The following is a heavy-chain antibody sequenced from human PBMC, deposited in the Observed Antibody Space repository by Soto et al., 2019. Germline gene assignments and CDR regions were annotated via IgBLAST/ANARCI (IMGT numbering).Heavy chain of an antibody. V-gene: IGHV1-8*01. D-gene: IGHD7-27*01. CDR2: MNPNSGTT. CDR3: ARGPRNWGFDY. CDR1: GYTFTSYD. J-gene: IGHJ4*02. Sequence: QVQLVQSGAEVKKPGASVKVSCKASGYTFTSYDINWVRQATGQGREWMGWMNPNSGTTGYAQKFQGRVTLTRDTSISTAYMELSDLRSEDTAVDYCARGPRNWGFDYWGQGTPVTVSS.